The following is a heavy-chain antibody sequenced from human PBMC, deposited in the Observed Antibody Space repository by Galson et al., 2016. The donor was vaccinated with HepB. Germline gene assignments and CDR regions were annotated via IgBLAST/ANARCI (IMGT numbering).Heavy chain of an antibody. V-gene: IGHV1-46*01. J-gene: IGHJ4*02. D-gene: IGHD4-17*01. CDR1: GYIFTSYY. CDR2: ITPSGGAT. CDR3: VRQSYGDFPSDY. Sequence: SVKVSCKASGYIFTSYYIHWVRQAPGQGLEWMGRITPSGGATTFAQKFQGRVTLTRDTSTNTVHMELSSLRSEDTAMYYCVRQSYGDFPSDYWGQGTLVTVSS.